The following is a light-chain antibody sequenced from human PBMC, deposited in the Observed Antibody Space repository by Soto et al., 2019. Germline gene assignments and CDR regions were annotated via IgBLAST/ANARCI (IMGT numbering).Light chain of an antibody. Sequence: EIVLTQSPGTLSLSPGERATLSCRASQSVSNSYLAWYQQKPGQAPRLLIYAASTRATGIPERFSGSGYGTDFALNISRLEHEDLAVYRCHQYGRAPRTFGQGTKVAIK. J-gene: IGKJ1*01. CDR3: HQYGRAPRT. CDR1: QSVSNSY. CDR2: AAS. V-gene: IGKV3-20*01.